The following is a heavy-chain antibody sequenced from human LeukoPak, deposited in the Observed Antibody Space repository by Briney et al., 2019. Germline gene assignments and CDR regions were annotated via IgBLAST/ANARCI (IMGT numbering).Heavy chain of an antibody. CDR1: GFRLSSYA. CDR2: TSSSDPGT. V-gene: IGHV3-23*01. CDR3: SKVGTWENYYYYYYMDV. D-gene: IGHD1-26*01. J-gene: IGHJ6*03. Sequence: GGSLRLSCVASGFRLSSYAMSWVRQAPGKGLEWISATSSSDPGTYYADSVKGRFTISRDNAKNSLYLQMNSLRAEDTAVYYCSKVGTWENYYYYYYMDVWGKGTTVTISS.